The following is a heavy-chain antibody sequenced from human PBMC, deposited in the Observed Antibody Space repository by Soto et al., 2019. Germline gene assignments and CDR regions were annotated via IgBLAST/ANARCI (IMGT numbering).Heavy chain of an antibody. J-gene: IGHJ1*01. CDR1: GYLFTAYS. Sequence: GASVKVSCKASGYLFTAYSMHWVRLAPGQGLEWMGVVNPSGGSTKYAQNFQGRVTMTRDTSTTTIYKELSSLRSYDTAIYYCAREEKCSGGTCYSEYFHRWGQGTLVTVSS. CDR2: VNPSGGST. D-gene: IGHD2-15*01. CDR3: AREEKCSGGTCYSEYFHR. V-gene: IGHV1-46*01.